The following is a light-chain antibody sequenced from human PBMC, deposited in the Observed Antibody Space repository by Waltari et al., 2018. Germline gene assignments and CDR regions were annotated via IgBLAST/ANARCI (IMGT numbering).Light chain of an antibody. Sequence: QTVVTQEPSFSVSPGGKVTLTCGLSSGSVSTSYYPSWYQQTPGQAPRTLIYSTNTRSSGVPDRFSGSILGNKAALTITGAQADDESGYYCVLYMGSGIWAFGGGTKLTVL. J-gene: IGLJ2*01. CDR3: VLYMGSGIWA. CDR2: STN. CDR1: SGSVSTSYY. V-gene: IGLV8-61*01.